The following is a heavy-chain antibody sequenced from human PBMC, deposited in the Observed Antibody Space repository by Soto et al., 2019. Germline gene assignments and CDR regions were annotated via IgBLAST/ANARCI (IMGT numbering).Heavy chain of an antibody. J-gene: IGHJ6*02. CDR3: ARRREQLGPYYYYYGMDV. D-gene: IGHD6-6*01. Sequence: GGSLRLSCAASGFTFSSYSMNWVRQAPGKGLEWVSSISSSSYIYYADSVKGRFTISRDNAKNSLYLQMNSLRAEDTAVYYCARRREQLGPYYYYYGMDVWGQVTTVPV. V-gene: IGHV3-21*01. CDR2: ISSSSYI. CDR1: GFTFSSYS.